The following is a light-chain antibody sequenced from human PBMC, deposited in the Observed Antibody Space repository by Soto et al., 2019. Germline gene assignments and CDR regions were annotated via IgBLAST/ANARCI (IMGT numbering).Light chain of an antibody. CDR1: LSVSVY. J-gene: IGKJ1*01. Sequence: EIVLTQSPGTLSLSPGERATLSCRTSLSVSVYLDWYQQKPGQAPRLLIYGASSRATGIPDRFSGSGSGTDFTLTISRLEPEDFAVYYCQQYGSSPSFGQGTKVDIK. CDR3: QQYGSSPS. CDR2: GAS. V-gene: IGKV3-20*01.